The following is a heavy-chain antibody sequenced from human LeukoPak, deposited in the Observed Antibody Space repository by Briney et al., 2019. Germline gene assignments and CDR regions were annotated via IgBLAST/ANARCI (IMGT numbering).Heavy chain of an antibody. Sequence: ASVKVSCKASGYTFTGYYMHWVRQAPGQGLEWMGWINPNSGGTNYAQKFQGRVTMTRDTSISTAYMELSRLRSDDTAVHYCARDQGSYNPSDYWGQGTLVTVSS. CDR2: INPNSGGT. CDR3: ARDQGSYNPSDY. D-gene: IGHD2-15*01. V-gene: IGHV1-2*02. J-gene: IGHJ4*02. CDR1: GYTFTGYY.